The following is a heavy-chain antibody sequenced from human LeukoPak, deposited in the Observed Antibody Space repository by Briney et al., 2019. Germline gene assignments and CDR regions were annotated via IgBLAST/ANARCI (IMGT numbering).Heavy chain of an antibody. CDR1: GGSFSGYY. Sequence: SETLSLTCAVYGGSFSGYYWSWIRQPPGKGLEWVGEINHSGSTNYNPSLKSRVTISVDTSKNQFSLKLSSVTAADTAVYYCARGIVVVTAENWFDPWGQGTLVTVSS. CDR2: INHSGST. V-gene: IGHV4-34*01. CDR3: ARGIVVVTAENWFDP. D-gene: IGHD2-21*02. J-gene: IGHJ5*02.